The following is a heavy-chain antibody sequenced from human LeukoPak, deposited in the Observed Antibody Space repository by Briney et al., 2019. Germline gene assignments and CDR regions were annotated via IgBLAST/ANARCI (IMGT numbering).Heavy chain of an antibody. CDR3: ARDSGSYYPPNAFDI. CDR2: INHSGST. Sequence: SETLSLTCTVSGGSISSSSYYWGWIRQPPGKGLEWIGEINHSGSTNYNPSLKSRVTISVDTSKNQFSLKLSSVTAADTAVYYCARDSGSYYPPNAFDIWGQGTMVTVSS. V-gene: IGHV4-39*07. D-gene: IGHD1-26*01. J-gene: IGHJ3*02. CDR1: GGSISSSSYY.